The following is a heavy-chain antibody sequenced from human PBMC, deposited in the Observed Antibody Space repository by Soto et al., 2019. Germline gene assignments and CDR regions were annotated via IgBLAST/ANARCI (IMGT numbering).Heavy chain of an antibody. CDR1: GFTFKDCA. J-gene: IGHJ4*02. D-gene: IGHD2-21*02. CDR2: ISGSGGAT. CDR3: ARTRTAFYRYSFDS. V-gene: IGHV3-23*01. Sequence: PGGSLRLSCAASGFTFKDCAISWVRQAPGKGLEWVSGISGSGGATYYTDSVEGRFTTSKDFSKNTVSLQMTGLRVDDTAVYYCARTRTAFYRYSFDSWGQGALVTVSS.